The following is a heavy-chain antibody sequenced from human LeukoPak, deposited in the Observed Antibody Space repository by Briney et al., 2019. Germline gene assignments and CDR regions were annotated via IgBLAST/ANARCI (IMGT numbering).Heavy chain of an antibody. D-gene: IGHD4-23*01. CDR1: GVTFTTCA. V-gene: IGHV3-30*02. CDR3: AKGDDYGANTRLPKYNWFDP. J-gene: IGHJ5*02. Sequence: GGALRLSCAAAGVTFTTCAMHWVRQAPGKGLDWVAYIRYDANNKNYADSVKGRFTISRDNSKDMLYLQMNSLRPEDTAVYYCAKGDDYGANTRLPKYNWFDPWGQGTLVTVSS. CDR2: IRYDANNK.